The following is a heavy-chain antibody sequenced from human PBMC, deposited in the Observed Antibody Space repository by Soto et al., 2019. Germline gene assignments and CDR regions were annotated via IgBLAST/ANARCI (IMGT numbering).Heavy chain of an antibody. CDR1: GFIFENFG. J-gene: IGHJ5*02. CDR2: ISGSGFKK. CDR3: AKNQGVELVPLATVDWFDP. Sequence: GGSLRLSWAASGFIFENFGMSWVRQAPGKGLEWISSISGSGFKKYYADSVKGRFTISRDNSKSTVYLELNNLSAEDTAVYHCAKNQGVELVPLATVDWFDPWGQGSXVTVPQ. V-gene: IGHV3-23*01. D-gene: IGHD1-26*01.